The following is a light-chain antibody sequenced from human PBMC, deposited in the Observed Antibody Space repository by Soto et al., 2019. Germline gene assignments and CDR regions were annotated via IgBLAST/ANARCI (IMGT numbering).Light chain of an antibody. Sequence: DIVMTQSPDSLAVSLGERATINCKSSQSVLYNSDNKNYLAWYQQKAGQPPKLLIYWASTRDSGVPDRFSGSGCGADFTLTINNLQAEDVEVYYCQQYYTTLSFGGGTKVEIK. CDR2: WAS. V-gene: IGKV4-1*01. CDR3: QQYYTTLS. CDR1: QSVLYNSDNKNY. J-gene: IGKJ4*01.